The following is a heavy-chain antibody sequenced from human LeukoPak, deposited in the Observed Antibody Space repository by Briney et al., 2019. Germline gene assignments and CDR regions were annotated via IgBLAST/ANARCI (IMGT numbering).Heavy chain of an antibody. J-gene: IGHJ6*02. Sequence: SQTLSLTCTVSGGSISSGSYYWSWIRQPAGKGLEWIGRIYTSGSTNYNPSLKSRVTISVDTSKNQFSLKLSSVTAADTAVYYCASLLYETGYYNAHLYYYYYGMDVWGQGTTVTVSS. V-gene: IGHV4-61*02. CDR1: GGSISSGSYY. CDR2: IYTSGST. D-gene: IGHD3-9*01. CDR3: ASLLYETGYYNAHLYYYYYGMDV.